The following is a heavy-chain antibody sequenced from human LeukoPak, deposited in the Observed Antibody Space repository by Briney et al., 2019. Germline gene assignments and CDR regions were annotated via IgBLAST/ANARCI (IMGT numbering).Heavy chain of an antibody. D-gene: IGHD3-22*01. J-gene: IGHJ4*02. CDR3: ARDPALGYYDSSGYYHTPSIDY. Sequence: GASVKVSCKASGGTFSSYAISWVRQAPGQGLEWMGRIIPILGIANYAQKFQGRVTITADKSTSTAYMELSSLRSEDTAVYYCARDPALGYYDSSGYYHTPSIDYWGQGTLVTVSS. CDR1: GGTFSSYA. V-gene: IGHV1-69*04. CDR2: IIPILGIA.